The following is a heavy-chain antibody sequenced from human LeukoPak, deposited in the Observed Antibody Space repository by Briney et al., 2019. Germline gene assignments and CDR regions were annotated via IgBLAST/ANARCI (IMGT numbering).Heavy chain of an antibody. CDR3: AGSRYERGSYGRTIDY. Sequence: ASVKVSCKASGYTFINYGISWVRQAPGQGLEWMGWISAYNGNTNYAQKLQGRVTMTTDTSTSTAYMELRSLRSDGPAVYYCAGSRYERGSYGRTIDYGGQGTLVTVSS. CDR2: ISAYNGNT. V-gene: IGHV1-18*01. D-gene: IGHD1-26*01. J-gene: IGHJ4*02. CDR1: GYTFINYG.